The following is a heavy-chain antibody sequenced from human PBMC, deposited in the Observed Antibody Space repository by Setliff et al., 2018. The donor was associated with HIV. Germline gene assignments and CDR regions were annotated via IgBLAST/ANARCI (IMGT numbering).Heavy chain of an antibody. Sequence: SETLSLTCAVYGAPFSGFYWSWIRQTPGRGLEWIGEINYSRVTNYNPSLKSRVTISVDTSKNQFSLRMTSVRAGDTAVYYCARRRGPMVRGVDPSPSYYLDYWGQGTRVTV. CDR3: ARRRGPMVRGVDPSPSYYLDY. J-gene: IGHJ4*02. CDR1: GAPFSGFY. CDR2: INYSRVT. V-gene: IGHV4-34*01. D-gene: IGHD3-10*01.